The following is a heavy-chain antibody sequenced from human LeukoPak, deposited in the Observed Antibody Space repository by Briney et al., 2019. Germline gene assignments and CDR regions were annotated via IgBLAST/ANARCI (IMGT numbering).Heavy chain of an antibody. J-gene: IGHJ3*02. CDR3: ARDPWPHAFDM. Sequence: GALRLSCAASGFTFSSYWMSWVRQAPGKGREGVANIKQDGSEKYYVDSVKGRFTISRDNAKNALYLQMNSLRAEDTAVYYCARDPWPHAFDMWGQGTMVTVSS. CDR1: GFTFSSYW. V-gene: IGHV3-7*01. CDR2: IKQDGSEK.